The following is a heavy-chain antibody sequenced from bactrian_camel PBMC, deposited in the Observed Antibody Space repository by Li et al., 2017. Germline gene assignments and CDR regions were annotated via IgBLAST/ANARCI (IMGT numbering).Heavy chain of an antibody. CDR2: IYSTTGNT. Sequence: HVQLVESGGGSVQAGGSLTLSCKLSGYTYKRNCMAWFRQAPGKEREGVAAIYSTTGNTYYADSVKGRFTISKDNAENILYLQMNGLKPEDTAMYYCAADPTLRPATWALLTKGYRYFSSGTRALGQGTQVTVS. CDR1: GYTYKRNC. J-gene: IGHJ4*01. D-gene: IGHD3*01. V-gene: IGHV3S1*01.